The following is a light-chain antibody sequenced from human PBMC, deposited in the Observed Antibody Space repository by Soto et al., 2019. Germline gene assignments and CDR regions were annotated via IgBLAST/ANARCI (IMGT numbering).Light chain of an antibody. J-gene: IGKJ1*01. CDR2: GAS. CDR1: QDISTS. CDR3: QHYHNLPIA. Sequence: DIQMTQSPSSLSASVGDRVTITFQASQDISTSLNWYQQKPGRAPKLLIYGASNLETGVPSWFSGSGSGTDFTFTISSLQPEDIATYYCQHYHNLPIAFGQGTKVDIK. V-gene: IGKV1-33*01.